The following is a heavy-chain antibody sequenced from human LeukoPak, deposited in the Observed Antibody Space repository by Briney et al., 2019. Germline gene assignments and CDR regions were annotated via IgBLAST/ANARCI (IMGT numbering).Heavy chain of an antibody. D-gene: IGHD4-11*01. V-gene: IGHV3-30*01. CDR1: GFTFSSYA. J-gene: IGHJ4*02. CDR2: ISYDGSNK. CDR3: ARGGPTVTTNLDY. Sequence: GRSLRLSCAASGFTFSSYAMHWVRQAPGKGLEWVAVISYDGSNKYYADSVKGRFTISRDNSKNTPYLQMNSLRAEDTAVYYCARGGPTVTTNLDYWGQGTLVTVSS.